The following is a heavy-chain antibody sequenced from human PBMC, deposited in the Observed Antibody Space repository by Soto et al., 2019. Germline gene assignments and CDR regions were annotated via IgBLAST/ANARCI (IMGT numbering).Heavy chain of an antibody. CDR2: IYYSGST. V-gene: IGHV4-59*08. CDR1: GGSISSYY. D-gene: IGHD1-26*01. Sequence: TSETLSLTCTVSGGSISSYYWSWIRQPPGKGLEWIGYIYYSGSTNYNPSLKSRVTISVDTSKNQFSLKLSSVTAADTAVYYCALTTRDSGGFDYWGQGTLVTVSS. J-gene: IGHJ4*02. CDR3: ALTTRDSGGFDY.